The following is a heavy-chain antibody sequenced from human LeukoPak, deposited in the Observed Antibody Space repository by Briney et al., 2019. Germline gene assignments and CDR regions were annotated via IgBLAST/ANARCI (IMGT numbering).Heavy chain of an antibody. V-gene: IGHV3-33*08. CDR3: ARGEWELIEVGYY. J-gene: IGHJ4*02. CDR2: IWYDGSNK. Sequence: GGSLRLSCAASGFTFSNYWMNWVRQAPGKGLEGVAVIWYDGSNKYYADSVKGRFTISRDNSKNTLYLQMNSLRAEDTAVYYCARGEWELIEVGYYWGQGTLVTVSS. CDR1: GFTFSNYW. D-gene: IGHD1-26*01.